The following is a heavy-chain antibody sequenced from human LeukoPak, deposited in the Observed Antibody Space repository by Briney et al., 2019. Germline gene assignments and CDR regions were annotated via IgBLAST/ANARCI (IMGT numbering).Heavy chain of an antibody. J-gene: IGHJ5*02. D-gene: IGHD3-3*01. CDR2: INHSGST. CDR3: ARGLSLDYDFWSGYQVRANWFDP. V-gene: IGHV4-34*01. Sequence: PSETLSLTCAAYGGSFSGYYWSWIRQPPGKGLEWIGEINHSGSTNYNPSLKSRVTISVDTSKNQFSLKLSSVTAADTAVYYCARGLSLDYDFWSGYQVRANWFDPWGQGTLVTVSS. CDR1: GGSFSGYY.